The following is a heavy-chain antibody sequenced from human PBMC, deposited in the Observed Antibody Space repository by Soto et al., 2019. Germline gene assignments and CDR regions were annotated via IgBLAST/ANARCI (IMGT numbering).Heavy chain of an antibody. D-gene: IGHD3-22*01. V-gene: IGHV3-23*01. J-gene: IGHJ6*02. CDR3: ARVVARGNGMDV. CDR1: GFTFSSYA. Sequence: GGSLRLSCAASGFTFSSYAMSWVRQAPGKGLEWVSAISGSGGSTYYADSVKGRFTISRDNSKNTLYLQMNSLRAEDTAVYYCARVVARGNGMDVWGQGTTVTVSS. CDR2: ISGSGGST.